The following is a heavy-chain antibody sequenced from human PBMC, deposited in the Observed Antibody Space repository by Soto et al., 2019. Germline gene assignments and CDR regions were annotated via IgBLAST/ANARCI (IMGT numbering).Heavy chain of an antibody. J-gene: IGHJ4*02. CDR1: GGSISSGGYY. D-gene: IGHD2-2*01. V-gene: IGHV4-31*03. Sequence: PSETLSLTCTVSGGSISSGGYYWSWIRQHPGKGLEWIGYIYYSGSTYYNPSLKSRVTISVDTSKNQFSLKLSSVTAADTAVYYCARDRRNVPAYSDYWGQGTLVTVSS. CDR3: ARDRRNVPAYSDY. CDR2: IYYSGST.